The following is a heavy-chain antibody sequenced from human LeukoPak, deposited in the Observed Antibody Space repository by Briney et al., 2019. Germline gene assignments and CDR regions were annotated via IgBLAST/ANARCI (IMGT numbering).Heavy chain of an antibody. CDR3: ARVATTMIVVHDAFDI. Sequence: SETLSLTCTVSGGSISSYSWSWIRQPAGKGLEWIGRIYSTNYNPSLKSRVTISVDTPKNQFSLKLSSVTAADTAVYYCARVATTMIVVHDAFDIWGQGTMVTVSS. CDR1: GGSISSYS. V-gene: IGHV4-4*07. J-gene: IGHJ3*02. CDR2: IYST. D-gene: IGHD3-22*01.